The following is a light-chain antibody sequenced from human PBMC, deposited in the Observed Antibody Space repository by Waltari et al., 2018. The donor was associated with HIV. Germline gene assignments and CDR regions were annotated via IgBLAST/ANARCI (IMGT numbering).Light chain of an antibody. CDR3: QQYNSWPL. J-gene: IGKJ4*01. CDR2: GAF. Sequence: EIVMTQSPATLSVSPGERVTLSCRASESVSSNLAWYQQKPGQAPRLLIYGAFIRATGIPDRFSGSGSGTEFTLTISTLQSEDFAVYYCQQYNSWPLIGGGTKVDFK. CDR1: ESVSSN. V-gene: IGKV3D-15*03.